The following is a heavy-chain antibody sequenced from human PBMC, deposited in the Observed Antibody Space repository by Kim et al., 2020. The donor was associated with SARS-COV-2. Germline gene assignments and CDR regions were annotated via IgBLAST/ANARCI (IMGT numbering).Heavy chain of an antibody. Sequence: AQKFQGRVTITADESTSTAYMELSSLRSEDTAVYYCARLAGYYSHFDYWGQGTLVTVSS. D-gene: IGHD3-9*01. CDR3: ARLAGYYSHFDY. V-gene: IGHV1-69*01. J-gene: IGHJ4*02.